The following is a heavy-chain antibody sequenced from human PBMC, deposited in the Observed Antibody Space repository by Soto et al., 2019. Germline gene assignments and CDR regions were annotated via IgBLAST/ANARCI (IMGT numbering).Heavy chain of an antibody. CDR3: ASTHYSSGWYFHY. CDR2: IYYSGST. Sequence: SETLSLTCTVSGGSISRYYWSWIRQPPGKGLEWIGYIYYSGSTNYNPSFKSRVTISVDASKNQFSLEVTSVSAADTAVYYCASTHYSSGWYFHYWGQGTLVTVSS. J-gene: IGHJ4*02. V-gene: IGHV4-59*01. D-gene: IGHD6-19*01. CDR1: GGSISRYY.